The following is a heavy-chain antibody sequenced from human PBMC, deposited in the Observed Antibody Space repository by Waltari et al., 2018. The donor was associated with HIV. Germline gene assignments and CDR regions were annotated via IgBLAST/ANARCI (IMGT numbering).Heavy chain of an antibody. J-gene: IGHJ3*02. CDR1: GGSISSSRYS. CDR3: AIVTSQNHIAAAGTGAFDI. CDR2: IYYSGST. Sequence: QLQLQASGPGLVKPSETLSLTCTVSGGSISSSRYSWGWYRPPPGTGLEWIGSIYYSGSTYYNPSLKSRVTISVDTSKNQFSLKLSSVTAADTAVYYCAIVTSQNHIAAAGTGAFDIWGQGTMVTVSS. V-gene: IGHV4-39*07. D-gene: IGHD6-13*01.